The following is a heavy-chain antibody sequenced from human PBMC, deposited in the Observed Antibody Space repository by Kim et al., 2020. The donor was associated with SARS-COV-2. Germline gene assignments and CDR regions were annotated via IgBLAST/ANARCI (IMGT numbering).Heavy chain of an antibody. CDR3: ARQRFEGVVVPAAYYWYFDL. V-gene: IGHV1-18*04. CDR1: GYTFTSYG. Sequence: ASVKVSCKASGYTFTSYGISWVRQAPGQGLEWMGWISAYNGNTNYAQKLQGRVTMTTDTSTSTAYMELRSLRSDHTAVYYCARQRFEGVVVPAAYYWYFDLWGRGTLVTVSS. D-gene: IGHD2-2*01. J-gene: IGHJ2*01. CDR2: ISAYNGNT.